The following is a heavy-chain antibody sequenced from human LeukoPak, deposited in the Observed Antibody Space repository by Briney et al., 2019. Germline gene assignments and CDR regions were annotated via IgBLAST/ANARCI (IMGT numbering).Heavy chain of an antibody. D-gene: IGHD5-12*01. CDR2: INHSGST. J-gene: IGHJ4*02. CDR1: GGSFSGYY. CDR3: ARIRGWLRKDYFDY. V-gene: IGHV4-34*01. Sequence: SETLSLTCAVYGGSFSGYYWSWIRQPPGKGLEWIGEINHSGSTNYNPSIKSRVTVSVDTSKNQFSLKLSSVTAADTAVYYCARIRGWLRKDYFDYWGQGTLVTVSS.